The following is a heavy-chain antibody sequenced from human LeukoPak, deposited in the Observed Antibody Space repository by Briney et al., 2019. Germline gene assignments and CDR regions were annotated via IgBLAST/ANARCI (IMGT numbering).Heavy chain of an antibody. CDR2: ISDSGGRT. V-gene: IGHV3-23*01. J-gene: IGHJ4*02. Sequence: PGGSLRLSCAVSGITLSNYGMSWVRQAPGKGLEWVAGISDSGGRTNYADSVKGRFTISRDNSKNTLYLQMNSLRAEDTAVYYCASDVDTAMVDWGQGTLVTVSS. CDR3: ASDVDTAMVD. CDR1: GITLSNYG. D-gene: IGHD5-18*01.